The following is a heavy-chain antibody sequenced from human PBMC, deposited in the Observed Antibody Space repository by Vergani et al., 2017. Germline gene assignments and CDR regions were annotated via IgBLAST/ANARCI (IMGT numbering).Heavy chain of an antibody. D-gene: IGHD3-3*02. Sequence: QVQLVQSGSELKKPGASVKVSCKAFGYTLSRYSTYWVRQAPGQGLEWMGWINTNTGNPAYAQSFRGRFVFSLDTSVNTAYLQINNLESDDTAVYYCAKDTLDAFYFDYWGQGTLVTVSS. J-gene: IGHJ4*02. V-gene: IGHV7-4-1*02. CDR2: INTNTGNP. CDR1: GYTLSRYS. CDR3: AKDTLDAFYFDY.